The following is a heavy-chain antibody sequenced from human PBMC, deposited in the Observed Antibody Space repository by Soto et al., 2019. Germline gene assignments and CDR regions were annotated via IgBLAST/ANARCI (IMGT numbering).Heavy chain of an antibody. V-gene: IGHV4-34*01. Sequence: SETLSLTCAVYGGSFSGYYWSWIRQPPGKGLEWIGEINHSGSTNHNPSLKSRVTISVDTSKNQFSLKLSSVTAADTAVYYCARGLFGWFTRDYYYYMDVWGKGTTVTVSS. CDR2: INHSGST. J-gene: IGHJ6*03. CDR1: GGSFSGYY. CDR3: ARGLFGWFTRDYYYYMDV. D-gene: IGHD1-1*01.